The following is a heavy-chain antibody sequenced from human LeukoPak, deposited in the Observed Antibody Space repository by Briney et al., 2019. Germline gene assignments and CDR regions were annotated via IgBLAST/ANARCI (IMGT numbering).Heavy chain of an antibody. J-gene: IGHJ6*02. V-gene: IGHV1-18*01. CDR2: ISAYNGNT. Sequence: ASVTVSCTASGYTFTSYGISWVRQAPGQGLEWMGWISAYNGNTNYAQKLQGRVTMTTDTSTSTAYMELRSLRSDDTAVYYCARDRGLTGYSYYYYYYGMDVWGQGTTVTVSS. CDR1: GYTFTSYG. CDR3: ARDRGLTGYSYYYYYYGMDV. D-gene: IGHD3-9*01.